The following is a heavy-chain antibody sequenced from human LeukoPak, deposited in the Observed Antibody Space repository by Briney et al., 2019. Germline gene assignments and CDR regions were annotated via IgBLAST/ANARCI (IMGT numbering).Heavy chain of an antibody. Sequence: GGSLRLSCAASGLTFDDYGMSWVRQAPGKGLEWVSGINWNGGSTGYADSVKGRFTISRDNAENSLYLQMNSLRAEDTALYYCARAQRGYSYGHPNAFDIWGQGTMVTVSS. CDR3: ARAQRGYSYGHPNAFDI. J-gene: IGHJ3*02. V-gene: IGHV3-20*04. CDR2: INWNGGST. D-gene: IGHD5-18*01. CDR1: GLTFDDYG.